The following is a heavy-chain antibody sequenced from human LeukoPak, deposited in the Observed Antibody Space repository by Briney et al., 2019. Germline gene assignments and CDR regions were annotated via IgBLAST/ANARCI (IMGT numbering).Heavy chain of an antibody. CDR2: INHRGGT. Sequence: SETLSLTCGVYGGSFSSYYWNWIRQPPGMGLEWIGEINHRGGTGYNPSLKSRVTMSVDTSKNVFSLKLTSVTAADTAVYYCARAYYYDSSAAIDYWGQGILVTVSS. D-gene: IGHD3-22*01. V-gene: IGHV4-34*01. CDR1: GGSFSSYY. J-gene: IGHJ4*02. CDR3: ARAYYYDSSAAIDY.